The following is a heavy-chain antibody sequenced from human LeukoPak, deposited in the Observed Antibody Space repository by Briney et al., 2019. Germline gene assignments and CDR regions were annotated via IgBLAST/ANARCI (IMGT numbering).Heavy chain of an antibody. J-gene: IGHJ4*02. Sequence: GASVKVSCKASGYTFTGDYMHWVRQAPGQGLEWMGWINPNSGGTNYAQKFQGRVTMTRDTSISTAYMELSRLRSDDTAVYYCARGGRITMIVVVIADYWGQGTLVTVSS. V-gene: IGHV1-2*02. CDR1: GYTFTGDY. CDR2: INPNSGGT. D-gene: IGHD3-22*01. CDR3: ARGGRITMIVVVIADY.